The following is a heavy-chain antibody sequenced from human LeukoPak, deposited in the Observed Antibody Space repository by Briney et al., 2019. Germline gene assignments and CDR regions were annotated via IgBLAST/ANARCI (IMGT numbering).Heavy chain of an antibody. J-gene: IGHJ4*02. CDR3: AGGAGWSIDY. D-gene: IGHD2-15*01. Sequence: GSLRLSCAASGFTFSDYWTNWVRQAPGKGLEWVAILKQDGSEIWYVDSVKGRFTISRDNAKNSLYLQMNSLRAEDTAVYYCAGGAGWSIDYWGQGTLVTVSS. CDR2: LKQDGSEI. V-gene: IGHV3-7*01. CDR1: GFTFSDYW.